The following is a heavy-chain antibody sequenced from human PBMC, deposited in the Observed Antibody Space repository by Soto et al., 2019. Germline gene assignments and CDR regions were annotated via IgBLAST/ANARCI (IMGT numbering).Heavy chain of an antibody. J-gene: IGHJ6*02. CDR1: GFTFSSYA. D-gene: IGHD2-2*03. V-gene: IGHV3-23*01. CDR2: ISGSGGSA. Sequence: GGSLRLSCAASGFTFSSYAMSWVRQAPGKGLEWVSAISGSGGSAHYAASVKGRFTISRDNSKNTLYLQMNSLRAEATAVYYCAKAGYCSSTSCYDYYYYGMEVWGQGTTVTV. CDR3: AKAGYCSSTSCYDYYYYGMEV.